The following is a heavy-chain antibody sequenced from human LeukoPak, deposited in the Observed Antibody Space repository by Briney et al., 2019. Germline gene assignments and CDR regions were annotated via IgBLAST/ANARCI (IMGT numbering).Heavy chain of an antibody. Sequence: SETLSRTCAVYGGSCSGYYWSWIRQPPGKGLEWIGEINHSGSTNYNPSLKSRVTISVDTSKNQFSLKLSSVTAADTAVYYCASLDYYGSGSGQFDYWGQGTLVTVSS. D-gene: IGHD3-10*01. CDR3: ASLDYYGSGSGQFDY. CDR1: GGSCSGYY. CDR2: INHSGST. J-gene: IGHJ4*02. V-gene: IGHV4-34*01.